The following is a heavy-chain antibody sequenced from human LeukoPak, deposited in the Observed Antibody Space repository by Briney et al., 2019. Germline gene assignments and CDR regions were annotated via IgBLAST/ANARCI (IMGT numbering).Heavy chain of an antibody. J-gene: IGHJ4*02. CDR1: GGSISSSSYY. D-gene: IGHD2-21*02. V-gene: IGHV4-39*01. CDR2: IYYSGST. Sequence: PSETLSLTCTVSGGSISSSSYYWGWIRQPPGKGLEWIGSIYYSGSTYYNPSLKSRVTISVDTSKNQFSLKLSSVTAADTAVYYCARVPKTYCGGDCYFDYWGQGTLVTVSS. CDR3: ARVPKTYCGGDCYFDY.